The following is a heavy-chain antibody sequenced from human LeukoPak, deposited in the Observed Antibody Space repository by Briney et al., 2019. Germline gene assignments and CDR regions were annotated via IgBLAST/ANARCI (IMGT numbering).Heavy chain of an antibody. Sequence: ASVKVSCKASGYTFTSNGISWVRQAPGQGLEWMEWIGTYNGNTNYAQKFQGRVTMTTDTSTSTAYMELTSLKSDDTAVYYCARGVGDYEANFGYWGQGTLVTVSS. D-gene: IGHD4-17*01. J-gene: IGHJ4*02. CDR1: GYTFTSNG. CDR2: IGTYNGNT. CDR3: ARGVGDYEANFGY. V-gene: IGHV1-18*01.